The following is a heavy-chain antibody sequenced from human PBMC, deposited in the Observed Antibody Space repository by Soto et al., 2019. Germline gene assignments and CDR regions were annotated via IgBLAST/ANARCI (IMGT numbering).Heavy chain of an antibody. Sequence: EVQLVESGGGLVKPGGSLRLSCAASGFTFSNAWMSWVRQAPGKGLEWVGRIKSKTDGGTTDYAAPVKGRFTISRDDSKNTLYLQMNSLKTEDTAVYYCTTERYSGSYKAIDYWGQGTLVTVSS. V-gene: IGHV3-15*01. CDR1: GFTFSNAW. J-gene: IGHJ4*02. CDR2: IKSKTDGGTT. D-gene: IGHD1-26*01. CDR3: TTERYSGSYKAIDY.